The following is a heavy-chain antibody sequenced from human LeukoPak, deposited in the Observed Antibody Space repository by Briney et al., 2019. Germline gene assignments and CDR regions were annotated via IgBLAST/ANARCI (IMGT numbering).Heavy chain of an antibody. CDR1: GGSFSGYY. D-gene: IGHD3-3*01. CDR2: INHSGST. V-gene: IGHV4-34*01. J-gene: IGHJ4*02. Sequence: SETLSLTCAVYGGSFSGYYWSWIRQPPGKGLEWIGEINHSGSTNYNPSLKSRVTISVDTSKNQFSLKLSSVTAADTAVYYCARGKDDFWSGYYLFDYWGQGTLVTASS. CDR3: ARGKDDFWSGYYLFDY.